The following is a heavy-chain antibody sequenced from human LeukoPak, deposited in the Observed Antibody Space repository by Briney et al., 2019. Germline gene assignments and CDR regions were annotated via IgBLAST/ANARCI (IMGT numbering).Heavy chain of an antibody. D-gene: IGHD3-3*01. V-gene: IGHV4-31*03. Sequence: SQTLSLTCTVSGGSISSGGYYWSWIRQHPGKGLEWIGYIYYSGSTYYNPSLKSRVTISVDTSKNQFSLKLSSVTAADTAVYYCARVQRAYYDFWSGYYTAGSSPGYFDYWGQGTLVTVSS. CDR3: ARVQRAYYDFWSGYYTAGSSPGYFDY. CDR2: IYYSGST. J-gene: IGHJ4*02. CDR1: GGSISSGGYY.